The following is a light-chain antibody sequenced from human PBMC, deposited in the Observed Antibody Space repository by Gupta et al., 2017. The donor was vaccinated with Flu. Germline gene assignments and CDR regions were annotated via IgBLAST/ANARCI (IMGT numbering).Light chain of an antibody. V-gene: IGLV3-25*02. Sequence: SYELTQPPSVSVSPGQTARITCSGDALPKQYAYWYRQKPGQAPVLVIYKDSERPSGIPERFSGASSGTTVTLIISGVQAEDEADYYWQSADSSGTYPWVFGGGTKLTVL. CDR2: KDS. J-gene: IGLJ3*02. CDR1: ALPKQY. CDR3: QSADSSGTYPWV.